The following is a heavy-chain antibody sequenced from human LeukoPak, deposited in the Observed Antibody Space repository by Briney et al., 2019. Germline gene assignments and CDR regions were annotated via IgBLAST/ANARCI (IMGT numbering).Heavy chain of an antibody. J-gene: IGHJ4*02. Sequence: GGSLRLSCAASGFAFGSHWMHGVRQAPGKGLVWVARIESDASNTRYADSVEGRFTISRDNANKTLYLQMNSLRAEDTAVYYCTRDGSGSRIPFDYWGQGTLVTVSS. D-gene: IGHD1-26*01. CDR2: IESDASNT. V-gene: IGHV3-74*01. CDR1: GFAFGSHW. CDR3: TRDGSGSRIPFDY.